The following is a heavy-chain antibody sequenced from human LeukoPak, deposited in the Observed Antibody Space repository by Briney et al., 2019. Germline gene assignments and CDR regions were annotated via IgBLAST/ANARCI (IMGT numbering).Heavy chain of an antibody. CDR3: AKSGGYSYGTADY. CDR2: ISSSGSTI. CDR1: GFTFSSYE. Sequence: PGGSLRLSCAASGFTFSSYEMNWVRQAPGKGLEWVSYISSSGSTIYYADSVKGRFTISRDNSKNTLYLQMNSLRAEDTAVYYCAKSGGYSYGTADYWGQGTLVTVSS. V-gene: IGHV3-48*03. J-gene: IGHJ4*02. D-gene: IGHD5-18*01.